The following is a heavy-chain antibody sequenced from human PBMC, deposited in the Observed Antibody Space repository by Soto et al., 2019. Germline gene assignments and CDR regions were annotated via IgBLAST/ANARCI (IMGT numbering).Heavy chain of an antibody. CDR3: ASSYSGYLDN. D-gene: IGHD3-22*01. J-gene: IGHJ4*02. V-gene: IGHV4-31*03. CDR2: IYHTGNT. CDR1: GGSMSSVAYY. Sequence: SETLSLTCSVSGGSMSSVAYYLNWIRQHPVKGLEWIAYIYHTGNTYYNPSLRSRTTISVDTSENQFSLKLTSVTDADTAVYYCASSYSGYLDNWGQGTLVTVS.